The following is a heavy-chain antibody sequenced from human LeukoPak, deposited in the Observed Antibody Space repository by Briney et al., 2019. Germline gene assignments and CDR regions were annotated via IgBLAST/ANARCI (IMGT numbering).Heavy chain of an antibody. CDR2: ISSSGSTI. J-gene: IGHJ6*03. CDR3: ARVYCSSTSCYFGYYYYYMDV. V-gene: IGHV3-11*01. D-gene: IGHD2-2*01. Sequence: GGSLRLSCAASGFTFSDYYMSWIRQAPGKGLEWVSYISSSGSTIYYADSVEGRFTISRDNAKNSLYLQMNSLRAEDTAVYYCARVYCSSTSCYFGYYYYYMDVWGKGTTVTISS. CDR1: GFTFSDYY.